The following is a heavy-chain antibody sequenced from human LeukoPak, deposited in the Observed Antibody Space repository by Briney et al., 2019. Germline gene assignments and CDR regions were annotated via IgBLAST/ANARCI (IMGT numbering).Heavy chain of an antibody. CDR3: ARGPPRGTAAGPDF. CDR2: INPHSGGT. D-gene: IGHD6-13*01. V-gene: IGHV1-2*02. J-gene: IGHJ4*02. Sequence: RASVRVSCKASGYIFSDYYVHWVRQAPGQGLEWMGWINPHSGGTNYAQKFQGRVTVTRDTSISTAFMDLSSLTSDDTAVFYCARGPPRGTAAGPDFWGQGTLVTVSS. CDR1: GYIFSDYY.